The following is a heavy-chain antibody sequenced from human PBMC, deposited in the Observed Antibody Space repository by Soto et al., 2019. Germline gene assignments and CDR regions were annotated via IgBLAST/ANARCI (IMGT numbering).Heavy chain of an antibody. CDR1: GLIFSDYH. V-gene: IGHV3-72*01. J-gene: IGHJ6*02. CDR3: ALLGGWSGGSSGMDV. D-gene: IGHD6-19*01. CDR2: IRRKANSYTT. Sequence: EVQLVESGGGLVQPGGSLRLSCAASGLIFSDYHMDWVRQAPGKGLEWVGRIRRKANSYTTEYAASVKGRFTISRDDSKNALYLHRNSLKSEETAVYYCALLGGWSGGSSGMDVWGQGTTVTVSS.